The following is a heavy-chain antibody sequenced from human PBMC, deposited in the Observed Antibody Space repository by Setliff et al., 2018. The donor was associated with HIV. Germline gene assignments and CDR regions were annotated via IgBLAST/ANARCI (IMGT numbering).Heavy chain of an antibody. CDR2: IFNSGQT. CDR1: GYYISGGYY. Sequence: PSETLSLTCAVSGYYISGGYYWCWIRQSPGKGLEWIGCIFNSGQTYYNPSLHSRIAISMDTSENQFSLRLTSVTAAETAVYYCATHPPYGPLDHWGQGTLVTVSS. J-gene: IGHJ4*02. CDR3: ATHPPYGPLDH. V-gene: IGHV4-38-2*01. D-gene: IGHD4-17*01.